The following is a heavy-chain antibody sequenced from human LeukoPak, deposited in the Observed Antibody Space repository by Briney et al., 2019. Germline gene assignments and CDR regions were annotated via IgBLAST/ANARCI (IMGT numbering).Heavy chain of an antibody. CDR2: IYSGGST. CDR3: ARGLTYSSSWYGELDS. J-gene: IGHJ4*02. V-gene: IGHV3-53*04. CDR1: GFTGSNNY. D-gene: IGHD6-13*01. Sequence: AGSLRLYCAASGFTGSNNYMSWVRQAPGKGLEWVSVIYSGGSTYYADSVKGRLTISRHNSKNTVYLQMNSLRPEDTALYYCARGLTYSSSWYGELDSWGQGTLVTVSS.